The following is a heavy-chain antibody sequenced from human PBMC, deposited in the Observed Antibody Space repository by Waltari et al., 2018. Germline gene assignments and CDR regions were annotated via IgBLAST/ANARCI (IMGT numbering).Heavy chain of an antibody. V-gene: IGHV1-46*01. D-gene: IGHD2-2*01. J-gene: IGHJ4*02. Sequence: QVQLVQSGAEVKEPGASVKVSCKASGYTFTRHYMHWVRQAPGQGLEWMGIINPSDDTKAYTQKFKGRVTMTRDTSTNTFYMELSSLRSEDTAMYYCARAASTYCSTTSCPGDYWGQGTLVTVSS. CDR3: ARAASTYCSTTSCPGDY. CDR1: GYTFTRHY. CDR2: INPSDDTK.